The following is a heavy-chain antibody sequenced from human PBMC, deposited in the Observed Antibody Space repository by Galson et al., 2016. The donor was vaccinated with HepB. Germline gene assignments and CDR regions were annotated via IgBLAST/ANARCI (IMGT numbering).Heavy chain of an antibody. Sequence: SLRLSCAASGFIFSNYAMSWVRQAPGKGLEWVSTITGRGDSAYYADSVKGRFTISRDNSQNTLFLQMNSLRAEDTAVYYCAKMITLSYYYSFGMDVWGQGTTVTVSS. CDR2: ITGRGDSA. CDR3: AKMITLSYYYSFGMDV. V-gene: IGHV3-23*01. D-gene: IGHD3-16*01. CDR1: GFIFSNYA. J-gene: IGHJ6*02.